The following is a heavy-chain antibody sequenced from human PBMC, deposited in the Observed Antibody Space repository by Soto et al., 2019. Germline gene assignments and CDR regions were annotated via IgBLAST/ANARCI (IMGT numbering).Heavy chain of an antibody. J-gene: IGHJ4*02. CDR3: ARDLRCSGGSGLDY. CDR2: ISSSSSYI. Sequence: EVQLVESGGGLVKPGGSLRLSCAASGFTFSSYSMNWVRQAPGKGLEWVSSISSSSSYIYYADSVKGRFTISRDNAKNSLYLQMNSLSAEDTAVYYCARDLRCSGGSGLDYWGQGTLVTVSS. D-gene: IGHD2-15*01. CDR1: GFTFSSYS. V-gene: IGHV3-21*01.